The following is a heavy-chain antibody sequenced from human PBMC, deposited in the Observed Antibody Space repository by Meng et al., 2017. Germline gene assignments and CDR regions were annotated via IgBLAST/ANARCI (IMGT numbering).Heavy chain of an antibody. Sequence: QGQLEEAGAEVKKPGAIVKVSCKASGYTFTSYGISWVRQAPGQGLEWMGWISAYNGNTNYAQKLQGRVTMTTDTSTSTAYMELRSLRSDDTAVYYCARDEDISAAGKLFGDYWGQGTLVTVSS. D-gene: IGHD6-25*01. CDR3: ARDEDISAAGKLFGDY. CDR2: ISAYNGNT. V-gene: IGHV1-18*01. J-gene: IGHJ4*02. CDR1: GYTFTSYG.